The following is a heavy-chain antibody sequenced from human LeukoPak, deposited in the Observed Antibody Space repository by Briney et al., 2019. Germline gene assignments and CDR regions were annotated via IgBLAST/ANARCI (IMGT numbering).Heavy chain of an antibody. J-gene: IGHJ6*03. V-gene: IGHV4-4*07. CDR2: IYTSGST. D-gene: IGHD5-18*01. CDR3: ARSEIGYSYGYYYYYYMDV. Sequence: PSETLSLTCTVSGGSISSYYWSWIRQPAGKGLEWIGRIYTSGSTNYNPSLKSRVTMSVDTSKNQFSLKLSSVTAADTAVYYCARSEIGYSYGYYYYYYMDVWGKGTTVTISS. CDR1: GGSISSYY.